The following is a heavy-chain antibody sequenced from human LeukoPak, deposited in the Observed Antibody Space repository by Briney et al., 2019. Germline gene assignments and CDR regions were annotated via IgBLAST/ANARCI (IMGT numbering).Heavy chain of an antibody. V-gene: IGHV1-8*01. CDR3: VRSYSSGWYDLDY. Sequence: ASVKVSCKASGYTFTNYDINWVRQATGQGLEWMGWMNPNSANTGYAQKFQGRVTMTRNTSISTAYMELSSLKSEDTAVYYCVRSYSSGWYDLDYWGQGTLVTVSS. CDR2: MNPNSANT. D-gene: IGHD6-19*01. CDR1: GYTFTNYD. J-gene: IGHJ4*02.